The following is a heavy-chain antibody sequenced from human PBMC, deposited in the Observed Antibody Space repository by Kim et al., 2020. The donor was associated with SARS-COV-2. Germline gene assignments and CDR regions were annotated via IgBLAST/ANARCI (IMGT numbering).Heavy chain of an antibody. D-gene: IGHD3-10*01. V-gene: IGHV4-59*13. CDR1: GGSISSYY. CDR3: ARFRETLTTTGDYYYGMDV. CDR2: IYYSGST. J-gene: IGHJ6*02. Sequence: SETLSLTCTVSGGSISSYYWSWIRQPPGKGLEWIGYIYYSGSTNYNPSLKSRVTISVDTSKNQFSLKLSSVTAADTAVYYCARFRETLTTTGDYYYGMDVWGQGTTVTVSS.